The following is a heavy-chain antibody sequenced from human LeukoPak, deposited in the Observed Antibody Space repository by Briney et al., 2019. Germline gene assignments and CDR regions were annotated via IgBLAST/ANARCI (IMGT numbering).Heavy chain of an antibody. D-gene: IGHD1-26*01. CDR1: GYTFTSYY. CDR2: INPSGGST. CDR3: ARDRIVGATGLYAFDI. Sequence: ASVKVSCKASGYTFTSYYMHWVRQAPGQGLEWMGIINPSGGSTSYAQKFQGRVTMTRDTSTSTVYMELSSLRSEDTAVYYCARDRIVGATGLYAFDIWGQGTMVTVSS. V-gene: IGHV1-46*01. J-gene: IGHJ3*02.